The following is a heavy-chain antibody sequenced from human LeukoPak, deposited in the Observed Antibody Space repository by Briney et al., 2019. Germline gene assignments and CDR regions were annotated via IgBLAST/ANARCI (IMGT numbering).Heavy chain of an antibody. J-gene: IGHJ2*01. CDR3: AREREYCGGDCYLRNWYFDL. CDR2: IYSGGST. D-gene: IGHD2-21*02. V-gene: IGHV3-53*01. CDR1: GFTVSSNY. Sequence: PGGSLRLSCAASGFTVSSNYMSWVRQAPGKGLEWVSVIYSGGSTYYADSVKGRFTISRDNAKNSLYLQMNSLRAEDTAVYYCAREREYCGGDCYLRNWYFDLWGRGTLVTVSS.